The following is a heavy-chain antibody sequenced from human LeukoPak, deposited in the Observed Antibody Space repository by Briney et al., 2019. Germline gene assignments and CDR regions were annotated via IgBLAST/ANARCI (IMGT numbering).Heavy chain of an antibody. D-gene: IGHD1-14*01. CDR3: ARDFMYNVNCTGC. CDR2: ISSSSYI. Sequence: GGSLRLSCAASGFTFSSYSMNWVRQAPGKGLEWVSSISSSSYIYYADSVKGRFSISRDNAKNTRYLQMNSLRAEDTAVYYCARDFMYNVNCTGCWGQGTLVTVSS. J-gene: IGHJ4*02. CDR1: GFTFSSYS. V-gene: IGHV3-21*01.